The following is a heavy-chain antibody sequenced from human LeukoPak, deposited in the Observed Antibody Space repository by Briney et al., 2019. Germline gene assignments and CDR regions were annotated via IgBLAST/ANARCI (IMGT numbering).Heavy chain of an antibody. CDR1: GFTVSSNY. J-gene: IGHJ6*02. Sequence: PGGSLRLSCAASGFTVSSNYMGWVRQAPGKGLEWVSIISGGGAKTYYADSVKGRFTISRDNSENTVYLQMNSLRAEDTAVYYCAKDSQWIQRPYCGGDCPTGLMGVWGQGTTVTVSS. V-gene: IGHV3-23*01. D-gene: IGHD2-21*02. CDR2: ISGGGAKT. CDR3: AKDSQWIQRPYCGGDCPTGLMGV.